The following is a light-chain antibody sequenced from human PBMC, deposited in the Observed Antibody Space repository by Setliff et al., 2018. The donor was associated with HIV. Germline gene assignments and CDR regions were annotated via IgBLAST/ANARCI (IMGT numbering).Light chain of an antibody. CDR2: EVS. V-gene: IGLV2-14*01. Sequence: QSVLTQPASVSGSPGQSITISCTGTSSDIGGYTYVSWYQQHPGKAPKLIIFEVSHRPSGVSSRFSGSKSGNTASPTNFGPQAEDEAYYYCSSYTNSNSYGLGTGTKVTVL. CDR3: SSYTNSNSYG. CDR1: SSDIGGYTY. J-gene: IGLJ1*01.